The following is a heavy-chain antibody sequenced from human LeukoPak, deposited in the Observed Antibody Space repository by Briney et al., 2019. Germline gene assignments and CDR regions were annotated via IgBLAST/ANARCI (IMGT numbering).Heavy chain of an antibody. V-gene: IGHV4-59*08. CDR3: ARHALEAGPFDY. CDR2: IYFSENT. J-gene: IGHJ4*02. D-gene: IGHD3-10*01. CDR1: GDSSSNYY. Sequence: SETLTLTGTVSGDSSSNYYWSWIRQPPGKGLEWIGYIYFSENTNYNPSLKSRVTISVDTSKSQFSLKLSSVTAADTAVYFCARHALEAGPFDYWGQGTLVTVSS.